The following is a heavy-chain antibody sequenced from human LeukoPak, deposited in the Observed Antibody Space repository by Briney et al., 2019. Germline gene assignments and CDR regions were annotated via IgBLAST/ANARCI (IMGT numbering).Heavy chain of an antibody. CDR1: GGSISSYY. J-gene: IGHJ4*02. CDR3: ERDDSSGYPSLNY. V-gene: IGHV4-59*01. CDR2: IYYSGST. D-gene: IGHD3-22*01. Sequence: SETLSLTCTVSGGSISSYYWSWIRQPPGKGREWIGYIYYSGSTNYNPSLKSRVTISVDTPKNQFSLKLTSVTAADTAVYYCERDDSSGYPSLNYWGQGTLVTVSS.